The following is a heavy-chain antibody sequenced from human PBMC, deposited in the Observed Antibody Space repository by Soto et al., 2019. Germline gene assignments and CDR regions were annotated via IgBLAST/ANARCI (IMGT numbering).Heavy chain of an antibody. V-gene: IGHV1-69*13. D-gene: IGHD6-13*01. CDR3: ARGPIADELLGYFDY. CDR1: GGTFSSYA. CDR2: IIPIFGTA. J-gene: IGHJ4*02. Sequence: SVKVSCKASGGTFSSYAISWVRQAPGQGLEWMGGIIPIFGTANYAQKFQGRVTIPADESTSTAYMELSSLRSEDTAVYYCARGPIADELLGYFDYWGQGTLVTVSS.